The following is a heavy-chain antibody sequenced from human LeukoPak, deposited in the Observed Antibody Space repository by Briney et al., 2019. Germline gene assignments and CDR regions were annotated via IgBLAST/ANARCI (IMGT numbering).Heavy chain of an antibody. V-gene: IGHV3-7*04. CDR2: IKQDGSEK. Sequence: GCSLRLSCAASGFTFSSYWMSWVRQAPGTGLEGVANIKQDGSEKYYVDSVKGRFTISRDKAKNSLYLQMNSLRAEDTAVYYCARDRTTFGYFDYWGQGTLVTVSS. CDR1: GFTFSSYW. J-gene: IGHJ4*02. CDR3: ARDRTTFGYFDY. D-gene: IGHD1-1*01.